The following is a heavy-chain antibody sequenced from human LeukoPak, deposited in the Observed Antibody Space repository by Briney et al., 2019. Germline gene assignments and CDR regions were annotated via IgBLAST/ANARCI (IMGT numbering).Heavy chain of an antibody. D-gene: IGHD3-10*01. J-gene: IGHJ4*02. Sequence: GSLRLSCAASGFSVSSNYMSWVRQAPGKGLEWVSVTYSGGGTYYADSVKGRLTISTDNSKNTLYLQMNSLRAEDTAVYYCARGSSGSPLADWGQGTLVTVSS. CDR1: GFSVSSNY. CDR2: TYSGGGT. CDR3: ARGSSGSPLAD. V-gene: IGHV3-53*01.